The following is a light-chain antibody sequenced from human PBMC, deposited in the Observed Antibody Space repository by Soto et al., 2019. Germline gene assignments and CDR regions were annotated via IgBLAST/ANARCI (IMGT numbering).Light chain of an antibody. Sequence: QLVLTQPASVSGSPGQSITISCTGTNSDVGGYNYVSWYQQHPGKAPKLMIYEVSNRPSGASNRFSGSKSGNTASLTISGLQAEDEADYYCSSYTSSSTWVFGGGTKVTVL. V-gene: IGLV2-14*01. CDR3: SSYTSSSTWV. CDR1: NSDVGGYNY. J-gene: IGLJ3*02. CDR2: EVS.